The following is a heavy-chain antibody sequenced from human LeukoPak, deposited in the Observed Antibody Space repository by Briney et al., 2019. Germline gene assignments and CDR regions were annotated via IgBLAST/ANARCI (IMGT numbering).Heavy chain of an antibody. J-gene: IGHJ4*02. D-gene: IGHD6-13*01. Sequence: ASVKVSCKASGYTFTSYDINWVRQATGQGLEWMGWMNPNSGNTGYAQKFQGRVTMTRNTSITTAYMELSSLRSEDTAVYYCARDSTSWYDILDYWGQGTLVTVSS. CDR2: MNPNSGNT. V-gene: IGHV1-8*01. CDR3: ARDSTSWYDILDY. CDR1: GYTFTSYD.